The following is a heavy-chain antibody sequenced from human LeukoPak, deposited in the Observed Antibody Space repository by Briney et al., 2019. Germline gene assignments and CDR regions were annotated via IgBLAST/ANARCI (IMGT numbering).Heavy chain of an antibody. V-gene: IGHV3-30*02. CDR1: GFTFSSYG. Sequence: PGGSLRLSCAASGFTFSSYGMHWVRQAPGKGLEWVAFIRYDGSNKYYADSVKGRFTISRDNSKNTLYLQMNSLRAEDTAVYYCARVWTTVDVEIDYWGQGTLVTVSS. CDR2: IRYDGSNK. CDR3: ARVWTTVDVEIDY. J-gene: IGHJ4*02. D-gene: IGHD4-23*01.